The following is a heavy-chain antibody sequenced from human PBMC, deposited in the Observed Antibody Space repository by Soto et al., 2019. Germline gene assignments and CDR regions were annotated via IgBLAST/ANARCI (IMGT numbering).Heavy chain of an antibody. CDR3: ATCLSMLYDPYDS. V-gene: IGHV3-23*01. CDR2: ISASGHST. Sequence: EVQLLESGGGLVQPGGSLRLSCAASGFTFSSYAMTWVRQAPGKGLEWVSGISASGHSTYYGDSVKGRFTISRDNSKNTLYLQGSSLRPEDTAVYYCATCLSMLYDPYDSWGQGTLVTVSS. CDR1: GFTFSSYA. J-gene: IGHJ4*02. D-gene: IGHD2-8*01.